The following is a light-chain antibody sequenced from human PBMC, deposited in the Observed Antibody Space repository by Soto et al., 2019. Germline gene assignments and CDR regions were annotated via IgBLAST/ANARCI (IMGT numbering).Light chain of an antibody. CDR3: SSYTSDRSYV. J-gene: IGLJ1*01. CDR2: AVS. V-gene: IGLV2-14*01. CDR1: SSDVGLYDY. Sequence: QSVLTQPASVSGSPGQSITISCTGTSSDVGLYDYVSWYQQHPGKAPQLMIYAVSNRPSGVSNRFSASKSGNTASLFISGLQAEDEADYYCSSYTSDRSYVFGSGTKVTAL.